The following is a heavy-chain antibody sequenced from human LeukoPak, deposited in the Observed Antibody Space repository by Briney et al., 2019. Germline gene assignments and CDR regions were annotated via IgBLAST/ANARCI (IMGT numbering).Heavy chain of an antibody. CDR2: IYYSGST. V-gene: IGHV4-39*07. D-gene: IGHD2-15*01. CDR1: GGSISSSSYY. CDR3: ARDSPPRYCGGGSCRNNWFDP. J-gene: IGHJ5*02. Sequence: SETLSLTCTVSGGSISSSSYYWGWIRQPPGKGLEWIESIYYSGSTYYNPSLKSRVTISVDTSKNQFSLKLSSVTAADTAVYYCARDSPPRYCGGGSCRNNWFDPWGQGTLVTVSS.